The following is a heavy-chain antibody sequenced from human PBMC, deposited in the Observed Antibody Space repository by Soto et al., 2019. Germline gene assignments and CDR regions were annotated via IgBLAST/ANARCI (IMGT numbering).Heavy chain of an antibody. J-gene: IGHJ5*02. CDR3: ARELYDYIWGSYQSNWFDP. CDR2: IIPILGIA. Sequence: ASVKVSCKASGGTFSSYTISWVRQAPGQGLEWMGRIIPILGIANYAQKFQGRVTITADKSTSTAYMELSSLRSEDTAVYYCARELYDYIWGSYQSNWFDPWGQGTLVTVSS. CDR1: GGTFSSYT. D-gene: IGHD3-16*01. V-gene: IGHV1-69*04.